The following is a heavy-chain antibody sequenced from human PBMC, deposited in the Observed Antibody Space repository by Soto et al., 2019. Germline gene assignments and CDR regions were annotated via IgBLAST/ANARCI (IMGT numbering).Heavy chain of an antibody. CDR1: GFAFSDYY. V-gene: IGHV3-11*01. CDR3: TRVKQLRLLDY. Sequence: QVQLVESGGGLVKPGGSLRLSCAASGFAFSDYYMTWIRQAPGKGLEWVSYISGSVSTIYYADSVKGRFTISRDNAKNSLYLQMNSLRAEDTAVYYCTRVKQLRLLDYWGQGTLVTVSS. CDR2: ISGSVSTI. J-gene: IGHJ4*02. D-gene: IGHD6-13*01.